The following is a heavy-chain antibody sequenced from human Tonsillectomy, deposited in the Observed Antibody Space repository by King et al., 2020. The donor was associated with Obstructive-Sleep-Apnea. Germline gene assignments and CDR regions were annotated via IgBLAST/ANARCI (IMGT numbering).Heavy chain of an antibody. J-gene: IGHJ3*01. V-gene: IGHV5-10-1*03. CDR3: ARHPPNYGSGSYTVFEF. Sequence: VQLVESGAEVKKPGESLRISCKGSGYSFTNYWISWVRQMPGKGLEWMGRIDPSDSYTNYSPSVHGHVTISADKSISTAYLQWSGLKASDTAMYYCARHPPNYGSGSYTVFEFWGQGTMVTVSS. CDR1: GYSFTNYW. CDR2: IDPSDSYT. D-gene: IGHD3-10*01.